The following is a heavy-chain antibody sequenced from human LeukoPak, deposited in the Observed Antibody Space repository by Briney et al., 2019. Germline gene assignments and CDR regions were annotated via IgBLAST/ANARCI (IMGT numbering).Heavy chain of an antibody. D-gene: IGHD5-18*01. Sequence: SETLSLTCTVSGGSISSGDYYWSWIRQPPGKGLEWIGYIYYSGSTYYNPSLKSRVIISVDTSKNQFSLKLSSVTAADTAVYYCARAHPVQRYSYRAPSFDYWGQGTLVTVSS. CDR2: IYYSGST. CDR1: GGSISSGDYY. V-gene: IGHV4-30-4*01. J-gene: IGHJ4*02. CDR3: ARAHPVQRYSYRAPSFDY.